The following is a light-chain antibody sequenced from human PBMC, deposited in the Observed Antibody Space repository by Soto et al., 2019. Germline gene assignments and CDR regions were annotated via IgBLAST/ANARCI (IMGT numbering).Light chain of an antibody. CDR1: EDISNF. CDR3: QNYDNFHTIT. V-gene: IGKV1-33*01. J-gene: IGKJ1*01. Sequence: DIQMTQSPTSLSASVGDRVIITCQASEDISNFLNWYQHKPGKAPKLLIYDASHLESGVPSRFSGSGSGTDFTSTINSLQTEDIATYYCQNYDNFHTITFGQGTKVDI. CDR2: DAS.